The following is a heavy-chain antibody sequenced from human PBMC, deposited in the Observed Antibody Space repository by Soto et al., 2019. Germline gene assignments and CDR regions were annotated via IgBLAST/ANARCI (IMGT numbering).Heavy chain of an antibody. J-gene: IGHJ5*02. CDR2: IIPIFGTA. CDR3: ARDRNWNSGFNWFDP. Sequence: ASVKVSCKASGGTFSSYAISWVRQAPGQGPEWMGGIIPIFGTANYAQKFQGRVTITADESTSTAYMELSSLRSEDTAVYYCARDRNWNSGFNWFDPWGQGTQVTVSS. V-gene: IGHV1-69*13. CDR1: GGTFSSYA. D-gene: IGHD1-7*01.